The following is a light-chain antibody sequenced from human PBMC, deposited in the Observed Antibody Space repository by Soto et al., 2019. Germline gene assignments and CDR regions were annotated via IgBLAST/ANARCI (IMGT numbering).Light chain of an antibody. Sequence: IVMTQSPLSLPVTPGEPASISCRSSQSLLHSNGYIYLDWYLQKPGQSPQLLIYLGSNRASGVPDRCIGSGSGTEFTLKITRVEAEDVEIYYCMQALHTPLTFGPGTKVHIK. CDR1: QSLLHSNGYIY. CDR2: LGS. V-gene: IGKV2-28*01. CDR3: MQALHTPLT. J-gene: IGKJ3*01.